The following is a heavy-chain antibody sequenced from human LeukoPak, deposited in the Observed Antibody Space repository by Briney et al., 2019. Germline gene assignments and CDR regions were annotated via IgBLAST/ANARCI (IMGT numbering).Heavy chain of an antibody. J-gene: IGHJ4*02. CDR3: ATYYYDVSGLI. V-gene: IGHV3-7*01. Sequence: TGGSLRLSCAASGFTFSFYWMTWVRQAPGKGLEWVANIRQDGSEKYYVDSVKGRFTIPRDNAKNSLYLQMNSLRAEDTAVYYCATYYYDVSGLIWGQGTLVTVSS. CDR2: IRQDGSEK. D-gene: IGHD3-22*01. CDR1: GFTFSFYW.